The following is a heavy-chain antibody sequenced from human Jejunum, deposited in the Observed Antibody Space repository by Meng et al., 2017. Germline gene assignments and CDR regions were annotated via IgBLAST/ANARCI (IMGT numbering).Heavy chain of an antibody. CDR1: VAHISCGNG. D-gene: IGHD2-15*01. V-gene: IGHV4-4*02. CDR3: ARNGAYSADH. Sequence: REGWGQGRGEPSGIRSVSCVALVAHISCGNGWGWGRQPQGMGLECIGEIHHGGDTNYNASLKRRVTMSVDKSNNQHSLRLTSVTAADTAMYYCARNGAYSADHWGQGTLVTVSS. J-gene: IGHJ4*02. CDR2: IHHGGDT.